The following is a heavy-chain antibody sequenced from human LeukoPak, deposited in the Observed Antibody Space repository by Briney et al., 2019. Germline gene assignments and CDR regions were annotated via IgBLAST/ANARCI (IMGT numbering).Heavy chain of an antibody. V-gene: IGHV1-3*01. Sequence: ASVKVSCKASGYTFTSYAMHWVRQAPGQRLEWMGWISAGNGNTKYSQKFQGRVTITRDTSASTAYMELSSLRSEDTAVYYCARDSIVVVPAANRRSQSFDYWGQGTLVTVSS. CDR2: ISAGNGNT. D-gene: IGHD2-2*01. CDR3: ARDSIVVVPAANRRSQSFDY. J-gene: IGHJ4*02. CDR1: GYTFTSYA.